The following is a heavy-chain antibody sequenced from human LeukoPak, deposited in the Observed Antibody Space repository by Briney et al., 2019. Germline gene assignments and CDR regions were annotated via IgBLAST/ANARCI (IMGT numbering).Heavy chain of an antibody. CDR2: IYVSGST. D-gene: IGHD6-13*01. V-gene: IGHV4-61*02. Sequence: SETLSLTCTVSGGSISSGSYYWSWIRQPAGKGLEWIGRIYVSGSTNYNPSLKSRVTISVDTSKNQFSLKLSSVTAADTAVYYCARGWDSSSWFDYWGQGTLVTASS. J-gene: IGHJ4*02. CDR3: ARGWDSSSWFDY. CDR1: GGSISSGSYY.